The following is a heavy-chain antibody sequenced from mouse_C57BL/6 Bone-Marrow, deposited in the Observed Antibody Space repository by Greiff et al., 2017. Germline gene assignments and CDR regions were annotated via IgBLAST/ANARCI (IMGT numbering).Heavy chain of an antibody. V-gene: IGHV1-55*01. Sequence: QVQLKQLGAELVKPGASVKMSCKASGYTFTSYWITWVKQRPGQGLEWIGDIYPGSGSTNYNEKFKSKATLTVDTSSSTAYMQLSSLTSEDSAVYYCARNYGSSYRNYWGQGTTLTVSS. J-gene: IGHJ2*01. CDR3: ARNYGSSYRNY. CDR1: GYTFTSYW. CDR2: IYPGSGST. D-gene: IGHD1-1*01.